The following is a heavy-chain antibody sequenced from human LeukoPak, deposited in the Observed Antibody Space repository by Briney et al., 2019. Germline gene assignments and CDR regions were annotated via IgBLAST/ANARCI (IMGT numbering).Heavy chain of an antibody. J-gene: IGHJ6*03. CDR1: GGTFSSYA. Sequence: SVKVSFTASGGTFSSYAISWVRQAPGQGLEWIGGIIPIFGTANYAQKFQGRVTITTDESTSTAYMELRSLRSEDTAVYYCAREPSLRYCSSTSCHMDVWGKGTTVTVSS. V-gene: IGHV1-69*05. CDR2: IIPIFGTA. D-gene: IGHD2-2*01. CDR3: AREPSLRYCSSTSCHMDV.